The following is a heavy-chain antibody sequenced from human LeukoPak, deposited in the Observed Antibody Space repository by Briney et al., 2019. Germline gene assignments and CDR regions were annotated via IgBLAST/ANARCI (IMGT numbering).Heavy chain of an antibody. V-gene: IGHV4-34*01. CDR2: INHSGST. J-gene: IGHJ6*03. CDR1: GGSFSGYY. D-gene: IGHD6-19*01. Sequence: SETLSLTCAVYGGSFSGYYWSWIRQPPGKRVEWIGEINHSGSTNYNPSLKSRVTISVDTSKNQFSLKLTSVTAADTAVYYCSRGTSVAGTRYYYYMDVWGKGTTVTVSS. CDR3: SRGTSVAGTRYYYYMDV.